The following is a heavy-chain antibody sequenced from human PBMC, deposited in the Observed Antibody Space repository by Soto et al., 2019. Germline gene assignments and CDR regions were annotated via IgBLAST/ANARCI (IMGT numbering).Heavy chain of an antibody. CDR2: IYHSGST. Sequence: TLSLTCAVSGGSISSGGYSWSWIRQPPGKGLEWIGYIYHSGSTYYNPSLKSRVTISVDRSKNQFSLKLSSVTAADTAVYYCARDYDSSGDYWGQGTLVTVSS. CDR1: GGSISSGGYS. CDR3: ARDYDSSGDY. D-gene: IGHD3-22*01. V-gene: IGHV4-30-2*01. J-gene: IGHJ4*02.